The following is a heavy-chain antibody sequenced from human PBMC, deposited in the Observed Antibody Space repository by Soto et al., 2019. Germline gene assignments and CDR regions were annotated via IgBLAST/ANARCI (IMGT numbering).Heavy chain of an antibody. CDR1: GFTFSSDW. CDR2: INSDGSST. V-gene: IGHV3-74*01. Sequence: EVQLVESGGGLVQPGGSLRLSCAASGFTFSSDWMHWVRQAPGKGLVWVSRINSDGSSTSYADSVKGRFTISRDNAKNKMCLQTNSLRAEETVVYYCAGVSDDFWSGYYPDYWGQGTLVTVSS. CDR3: AGVSDDFWSGYYPDY. J-gene: IGHJ4*02. D-gene: IGHD3-3*01.